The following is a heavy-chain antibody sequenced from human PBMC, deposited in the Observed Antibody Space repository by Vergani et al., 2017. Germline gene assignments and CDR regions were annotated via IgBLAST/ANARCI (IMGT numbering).Heavy chain of an antibody. Sequence: QVQLQEWGAGLLKTSETLSLTCGVSGGSFSDYYWSWIRQAPGMGLEWIGEVNHGGSTNYNPSLKSRVSISVDTSKNQFSLQLTSVTAADTAVYYCARETVVSLFDYWGQGTLVTVSS. CDR1: GGSFSDYY. V-gene: IGHV4-34*01. CDR3: ARETVVSLFDY. D-gene: IGHD3-22*01. CDR2: VNHGGST. J-gene: IGHJ4*02.